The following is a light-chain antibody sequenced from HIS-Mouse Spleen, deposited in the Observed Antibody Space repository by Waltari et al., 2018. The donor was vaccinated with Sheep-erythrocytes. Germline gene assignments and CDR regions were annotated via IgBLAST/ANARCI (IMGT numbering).Light chain of an antibody. CDR2: AAS. CDR3: QKYNSAPLT. CDR1: QGISNY. J-gene: IGKJ4*01. V-gene: IGKV1-27*01. Sequence: DIQMTQSPFSLSASVGDRVTITRRASQGISNYLAWYQQKPGKVPKLLFYAASTLQSGVPSRFSGSGSGTDFTLTISSLQPEDVATYYCQKYNSAPLTFGGGTKVEIK.